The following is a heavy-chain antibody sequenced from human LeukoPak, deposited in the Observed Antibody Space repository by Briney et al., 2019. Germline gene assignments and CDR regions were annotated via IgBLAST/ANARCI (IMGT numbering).Heavy chain of an antibody. CDR3: AECRTMWVPPFYI. Sequence: RSLRLSCAASGFTSSSYATHWVRHAPGKGLEWVAVISNDGSNKYYADSVKGRFTISRDNSKNTLLLQMNRLGAEGTGVYYGAECRTMWVPPFYIWGQGTMVTASS. D-gene: IGHD3-10*02. V-gene: IGHV3-30*18. J-gene: IGHJ3*02. CDR2: ISNDGSNK. CDR1: GFTSSSYA.